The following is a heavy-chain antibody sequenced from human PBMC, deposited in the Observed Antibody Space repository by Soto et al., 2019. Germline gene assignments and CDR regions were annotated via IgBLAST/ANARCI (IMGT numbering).Heavy chain of an antibody. J-gene: IGHJ4*02. Sequence: PGGSLRLSSAASGFTFSSYSMNLVRQAPGKGLEWVASISSSSVYIYHADSVKRRFTISRDNAKNSLYLQMNSLRAEDTAVYYCGRITDYCSSSTCSYPFDYWGQGTLVTVSS. CDR1: GFTFSSYS. V-gene: IGHV3-21*01. D-gene: IGHD2-2*01. CDR2: ISSSSVYI. CDR3: GRITDYCSSSTCSYPFDY.